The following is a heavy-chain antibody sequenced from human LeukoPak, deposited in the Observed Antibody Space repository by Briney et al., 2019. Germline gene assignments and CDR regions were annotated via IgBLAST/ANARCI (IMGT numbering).Heavy chain of an antibody. CDR1: GYSFTSYW. CDR2: IDPSDSYT. CDR3: ARHLDHGVGGPGMDV. Sequence: GESLRISCKGSGYSFTSYWISWVRQMPGKGLEWMGRIDPSDSYTIYSPSFQGHVTISADKSISSAYLQWSSLKASDTAMYYCARHLDHGVGGPGMDVWGQGTTVTVSS. V-gene: IGHV5-10-1*01. D-gene: IGHD3-10*01. J-gene: IGHJ6*02.